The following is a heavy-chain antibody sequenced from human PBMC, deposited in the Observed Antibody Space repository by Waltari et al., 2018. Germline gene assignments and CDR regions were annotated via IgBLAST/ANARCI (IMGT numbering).Heavy chain of an antibody. J-gene: IGHJ5*02. CDR2: IRSSSSTI. D-gene: IGHD2-8*02. CDR1: GFPFPSQC. CDR3: ARRVVYRFDP. Sequence: EVQLVASGGSFALPGGSLSLSWSGCGFPFPSQCLDWVGQAPGKGLGWVSYIRSSSSTIYYADDVKGRFTISRDNAKNALYLQMNSLGAEDTAVYYCARRVVYRFDPWGQGTLVTVSS. V-gene: IGHV3-48*01.